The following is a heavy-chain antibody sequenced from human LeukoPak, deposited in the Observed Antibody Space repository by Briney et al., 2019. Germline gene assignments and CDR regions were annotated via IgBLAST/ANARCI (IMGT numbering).Heavy chain of an antibody. CDR1: GFTFSSYV. D-gene: IGHD6-13*01. J-gene: IGHJ4*02. Sequence: GGSLRLSCAASGFTFSSYVMSWVRQAPGKGLEWVPAISGGGDSTYYTDSVKGRFTISRDNSENTPYLQMNSLRAEDTAIYYCAKGSTSSRPYYFDYWGQGTLVTVSS. CDR3: AKGSTSSRPYYFDY. V-gene: IGHV3-23*01. CDR2: ISGGGDST.